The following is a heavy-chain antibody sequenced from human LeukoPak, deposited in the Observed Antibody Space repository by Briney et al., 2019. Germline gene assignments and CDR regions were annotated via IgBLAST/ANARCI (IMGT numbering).Heavy chain of an antibody. Sequence: ASVKVSCKASGYTFTVYYIHWLRQAPGQRLEWLGWINPDNGGTLYSQKFQGGVTMTRDTSIGAVYMELSRLTPDDTAVYYCARGVATTGAKFFDYWAREPWSPSPQ. CDR3: ARGVATTGAKFFDY. J-gene: IGHJ4*02. D-gene: IGHD6-13*01. V-gene: IGHV1-2*02. CDR1: GYTFTVYY. CDR2: INPDNGGT.